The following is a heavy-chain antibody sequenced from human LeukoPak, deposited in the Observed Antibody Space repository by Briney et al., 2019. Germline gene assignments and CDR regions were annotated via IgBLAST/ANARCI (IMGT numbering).Heavy chain of an antibody. D-gene: IGHD3-10*01. CDR1: GFTFSSYA. Sequence: PGGSLRLSCAASGFTFSSYAMSWVRQAPGKVLEWVSAISGSGTSTYYADSVKGRFTISRDNSKNTLFLQMNSLRAEDTAVYYCAKRYYGSGNYDPLLGYWGQGALVTVSS. V-gene: IGHV3-23*01. J-gene: IGHJ4*02. CDR2: ISGSGTST. CDR3: AKRYYGSGNYDPLLGY.